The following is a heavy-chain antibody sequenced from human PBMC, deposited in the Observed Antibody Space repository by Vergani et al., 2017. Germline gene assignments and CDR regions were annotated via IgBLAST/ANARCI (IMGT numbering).Heavy chain of an antibody. CDR2: ISSGGGYI. V-gene: IGHV3-23*01. CDR1: GFTSDTYT. Sequence: EVQLLESGGGLVQPGGSRRLSSAGAGFTSDTYTMAYVGQAPGKGLEWVATISSGGGYIFYADSVKGRFTISRDNSKNTLFLQMNSLKDEDTAVYYCTTAWGLYYLHGEYFQYWGRGTLVSVSS. J-gene: IGHJ1*01. CDR3: TTAWGLYYLHGEYFQY. D-gene: IGHD3-10*01.